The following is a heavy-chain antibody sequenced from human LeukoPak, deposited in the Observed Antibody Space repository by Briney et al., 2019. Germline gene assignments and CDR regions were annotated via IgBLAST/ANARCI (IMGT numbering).Heavy chain of an antibody. J-gene: IGHJ3*02. CDR1: GGSISSGGYY. CDR3: ARDCSGGSCYGAFDI. D-gene: IGHD2-15*01. Sequence: SQTLSLTCTVSGGSISSGGYYWSWIRQHPGKGLEWIGYIYYSGSTYYNPSLKSRITISVDTSENRFSLKLSSVTATDTAVYYCARDCSGGSCYGAFDIWGQGTMVTVSS. CDR2: IYYSGST. V-gene: IGHV4-30-4*08.